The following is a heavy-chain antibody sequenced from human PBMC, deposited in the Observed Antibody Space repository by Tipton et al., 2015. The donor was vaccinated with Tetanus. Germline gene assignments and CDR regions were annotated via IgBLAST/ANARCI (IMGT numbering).Heavy chain of an antibody. J-gene: IGHJ4*02. CDR1: GFTFNYYW. CDR3: ARGGRAAAGIGEY. D-gene: IGHD6-13*01. Sequence: SLRLSCAGSGFTFNYYWMHWVRQVPGKGLTWVSRINSGGDTTDYADSVKGRCTISRDKGKNTLYLQMDSLRAEDTAVYYCARGGRAAAGIGEYWGQGNLGTVSS. CDR2: INSGGDTT. V-gene: IGHV3-74*01.